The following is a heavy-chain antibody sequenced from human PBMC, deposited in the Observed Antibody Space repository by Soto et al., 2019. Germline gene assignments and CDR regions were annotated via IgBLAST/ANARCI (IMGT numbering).Heavy chain of an antibody. Sequence: QVQLVESGGGVVQPGRSLRLSCAASGFTFSSYGMHWVRQAPGKGLEWVAVIWYDGSNKYYADSVKGRFTISRDNSQNTLYLQMTSLRAEYTAVYYCARDVSGNSVITPKSPIDYWGQGTLVTVSS. V-gene: IGHV3-33*01. D-gene: IGHD2-21*02. CDR2: IWYDGSNK. CDR3: ARDVSGNSVITPKSPIDY. CDR1: GFTFSSYG. J-gene: IGHJ4*02.